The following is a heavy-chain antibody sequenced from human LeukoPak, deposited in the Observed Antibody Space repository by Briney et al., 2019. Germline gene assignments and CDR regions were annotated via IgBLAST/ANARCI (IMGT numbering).Heavy chain of an antibody. CDR3: ARAGGGVVVNAFDI. D-gene: IGHD3-22*01. J-gene: IGHJ3*02. V-gene: IGHV1-69*04. CDR1: GGTFSSYA. Sequence: SVKVSCKASGGTFSSYAISWVRQAPGQGLEWMGRIIPILGIANYAQKFQGRVTITADKSTSTAYMELSSLRSEDTAVYYCARAGGGVVVNAFDIWGQGTMVTVSS. CDR2: IIPILGIA.